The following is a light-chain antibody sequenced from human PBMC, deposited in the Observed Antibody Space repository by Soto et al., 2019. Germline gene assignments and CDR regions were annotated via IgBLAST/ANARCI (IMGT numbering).Light chain of an antibody. CDR1: QSVRSTY. Sequence: EIVLTQSPVTLSLSPGERATLSCRASQSVRSTYLAWYQQRPGQAPRLLIYAASSRDTGIPDRFSGSGSGTDFTLTISRLEPEDSAVYYCQQHGTNPKTFGGGTKVEIK. CDR2: AAS. CDR3: QQHGTNPKT. V-gene: IGKV3-20*01. J-gene: IGKJ4*01.